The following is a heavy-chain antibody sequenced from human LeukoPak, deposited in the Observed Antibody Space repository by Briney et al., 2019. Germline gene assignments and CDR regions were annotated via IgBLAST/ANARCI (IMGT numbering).Heavy chain of an antibody. D-gene: IGHD3-9*01. CDR1: GGTFSSYA. J-gene: IGHJ6*02. V-gene: IGHV1-69*13. CDR3: AGVLRYFDWLSRDYYYYGMDV. Sequence: SVKVSCKASGGTFSSYAISWVRQALGQGLEWMGGIIPIFGTANYAQKFQGRVTITADESTSTAYMELSSLRSEDTAVYYCAGVLRYFDWLSRDYYYYGMDVWGQGTTVTVSS. CDR2: IIPIFGTA.